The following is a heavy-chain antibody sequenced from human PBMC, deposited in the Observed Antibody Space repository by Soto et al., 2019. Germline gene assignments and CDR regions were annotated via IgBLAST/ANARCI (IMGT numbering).Heavy chain of an antibody. CDR3: PKIEFP. CDR2: IYYSGST. Sequence: SETLSLTCTVSGGSISSGGYYWNWIRQHPGKGLEWIGYIYYSGSTYYNPSLKSRVTISVDTSKNQFSLKLSSVTSADTAAYYCPKIEFPWGQGTLDIVSS. V-gene: IGHV4-31*03. D-gene: IGHD3-10*01. CDR1: GGSISSGGYY. J-gene: IGHJ5*02.